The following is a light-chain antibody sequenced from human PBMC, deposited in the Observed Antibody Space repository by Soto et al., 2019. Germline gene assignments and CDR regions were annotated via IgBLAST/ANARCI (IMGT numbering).Light chain of an antibody. CDR3: MQALQSPLT. CDR1: QSLLQSNGYKY. Sequence: DIVMTQSPLSLPVTPGEPASISCRSSQSLLQSNGYKYLDWYLQKPGQSPQLLIYLGSNRASGVPDRFSGSGAGTDFTLKISSVEADDVGTYYCMQALQSPLTFGQGTKLEI. CDR2: LGS. J-gene: IGKJ2*01. V-gene: IGKV2-28*01.